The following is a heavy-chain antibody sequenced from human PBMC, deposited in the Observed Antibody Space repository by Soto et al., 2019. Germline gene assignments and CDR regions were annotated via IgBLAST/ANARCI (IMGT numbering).Heavy chain of an antibody. CDR2: INPSSGGT. Sequence: VQLVQSGAEVKKPGASVKVSCKASGYTFTGYYMHWVRQAPGQGLEWMGWINPSSGGTNYAQKFQGRVTMTRDTSISTAYMELSSLRSDDTAVYYCAREGIAVAGTGGFDYWGQGTLVTVSS. J-gene: IGHJ4*02. V-gene: IGHV1-2*02. CDR3: AREGIAVAGTGGFDY. CDR1: GYTFTGYY. D-gene: IGHD6-19*01.